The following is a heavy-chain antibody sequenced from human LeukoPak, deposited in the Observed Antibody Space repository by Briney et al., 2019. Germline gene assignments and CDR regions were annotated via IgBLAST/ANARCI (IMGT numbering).Heavy chain of an antibody. J-gene: IGHJ4*02. D-gene: IGHD2-21*01. Sequence: GRSLRLYCVVSGLTLHDYGMHWVRQAPGKGLEWVALIWYDGSKTLYADSVKGRFTISRDTSKNTMYLQMNNLRVDDTAVYYCAKPDCGGECSMFDYWGQGTLVTVSS. CDR2: IWYDGSKT. CDR1: GLTLHDYG. CDR3: AKPDCGGECSMFDY. V-gene: IGHV3-33*06.